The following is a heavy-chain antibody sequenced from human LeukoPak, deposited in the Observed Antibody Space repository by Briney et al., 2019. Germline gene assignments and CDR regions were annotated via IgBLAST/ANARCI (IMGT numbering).Heavy chain of an antibody. D-gene: IGHD2-2*01. Sequence: GGTLRLSCAASGFTFSDYYMSWIRNAPGPGLGLVSYISSSGSTIYYADSVKGRFTIARDNAKNSLYLQMNSLRAEDTAVYYCARICTSCYGIDYWGQGTLVTVSS. CDR1: GFTFSDYY. CDR3: ARICTSCYGIDY. J-gene: IGHJ4*02. V-gene: IGHV3-11*01. CDR2: ISSSGSTI.